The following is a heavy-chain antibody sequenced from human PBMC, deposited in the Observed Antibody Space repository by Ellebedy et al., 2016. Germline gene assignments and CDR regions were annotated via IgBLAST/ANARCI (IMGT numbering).Heavy chain of an antibody. Sequence: SETLSLTXTVSGGSISSYYWSWIRQPPGKGLEWIGYIYYSGSTNYNPSLKSRVTISVDTSKNQFSLKLSSVTAADTAVYYCARGSATTYYYYMDVWGKGTTVTVSS. CDR2: IYYSGST. D-gene: IGHD5-12*01. J-gene: IGHJ6*03. V-gene: IGHV4-59*01. CDR1: GGSISSYY. CDR3: ARGSATTYYYYMDV.